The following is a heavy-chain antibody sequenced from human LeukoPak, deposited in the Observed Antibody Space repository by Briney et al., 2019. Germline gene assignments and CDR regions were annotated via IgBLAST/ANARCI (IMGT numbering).Heavy chain of an antibody. V-gene: IGHV4-34*01. J-gene: IGHJ4*02. Sequence: SETLSLACAVYGGSFSGYYWSWIRQPPGKGVEWIGEINHSGSTNYNPSLKSRVTISVDTSKNQFSLKLSSVTAADTAVYYCARLRGDYDILTGDYTPRAIDYWGQGTLVTVSS. D-gene: IGHD3-9*01. CDR2: INHSGST. CDR1: GGSFSGYY. CDR3: ARLRGDYDILTGDYTPRAIDY.